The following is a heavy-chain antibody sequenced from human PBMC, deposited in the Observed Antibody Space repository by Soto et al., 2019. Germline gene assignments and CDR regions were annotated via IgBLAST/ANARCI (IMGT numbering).Heavy chain of an antibody. CDR2: IGTAGDT. CDR3: ARAQGYYYGMDV. V-gene: IGHV3-13*01. CDR1: GFTFSSYD. J-gene: IGHJ6*02. Sequence: LRLSCAASGFTFSSYDMHWVRQATGKGLEWVSAIGTAGDTYYPASVKGRFTISRENAKNSFYLQMNSLRVGDTAVYYCARAQGYYYGMDVWGQXTTVTVSS.